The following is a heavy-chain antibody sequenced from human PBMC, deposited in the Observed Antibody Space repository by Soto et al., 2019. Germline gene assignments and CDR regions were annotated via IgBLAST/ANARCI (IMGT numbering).Heavy chain of an antibody. Sequence: GSLRLSCAASGFTVSGHYMNWVRQAPGKGLQWVSLLYSGGSTYYADSVTGRFTISRDNSKNTLYLQMDNLRVEDTAVYYCAAAIYGDWSFDYWGQRTLVTVSS. CDR2: LYSGGST. V-gene: IGHV3-53*05. D-gene: IGHD4-17*01. CDR3: AAAIYGDWSFDY. CDR1: GFTVSGHY. J-gene: IGHJ4*02.